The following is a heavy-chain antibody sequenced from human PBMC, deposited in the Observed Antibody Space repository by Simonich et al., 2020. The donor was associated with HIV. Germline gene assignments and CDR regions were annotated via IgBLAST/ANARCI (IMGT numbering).Heavy chain of an antibody. CDR2: IRQDGIEK. CDR1: GFTFSSHW. Sequence: EVQLVESGGGLVQPGGSLRLSCAASGFTFSSHWMGWVSQAPGKGLERVANIRQDGIEKNSVEGRFTVSRDNAKNSLYLQMNSLRAGDTAVYYCARIRIGYGDLFDYWGQGTLVTVPS. V-gene: IGHV3-7*01. J-gene: IGHJ4*02. D-gene: IGHD4-17*01. CDR3: ARIRIGYGDLFDY.